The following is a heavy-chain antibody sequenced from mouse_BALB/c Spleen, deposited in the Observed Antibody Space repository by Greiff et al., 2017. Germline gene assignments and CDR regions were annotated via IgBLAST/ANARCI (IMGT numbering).Heavy chain of an antibody. J-gene: IGHJ3*01. CDR2: IDPANGNT. D-gene: IGHD1-1*01. Sequence: EVQVVESGAELVKPGASVKLSCTASGFNIKDTYMHWVKQRPEQGLEWIGRIDPANGNTKYDPKFQGKATITADTSSNTAYLQLSSLTSEDTAVYYCASYEGFAYWGQGTLVTVSA. CDR1: GFNIKDTY. V-gene: IGHV14-3*02. CDR3: ASYEGFAY.